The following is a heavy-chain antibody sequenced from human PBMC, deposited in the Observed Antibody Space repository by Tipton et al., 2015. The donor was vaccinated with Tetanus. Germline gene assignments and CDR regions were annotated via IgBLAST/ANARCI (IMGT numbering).Heavy chain of an antibody. Sequence: QLVQSGAEVKKPGESLKISCKGSGYFFASFWIAWVRQMPGKGLEWMGLIYPGDSDTRYSPSFQGQVTISADKSISTAYLLWSNLKASDTAIYYCARLAHGDKEAGVHWGQGTLVTVSS. CDR3: ARLAHGDKEAGVH. V-gene: IGHV5-51*03. J-gene: IGHJ4*02. D-gene: IGHD4-23*01. CDR2: IYPGDSDT. CDR1: GYFFASFW.